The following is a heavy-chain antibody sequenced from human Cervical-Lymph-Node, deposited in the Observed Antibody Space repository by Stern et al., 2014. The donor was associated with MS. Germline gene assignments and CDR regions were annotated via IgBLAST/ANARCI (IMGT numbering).Heavy chain of an antibody. Sequence: QLQLQESGPGLVKPSETLSLTCSISGGSVSSNRYYWGWIRQPPGKGLEGIGIIYYSGATFYNPSLKSRVSLSMDKSKNPFSLSLSSVTAADTAVYYCGRAGLDDTFDVWGQGTMVTVSS. D-gene: IGHD3/OR15-3a*01. J-gene: IGHJ3*01. CDR3: GRAGLDDTFDV. CDR1: GGSVSSNRYY. CDR2: IYYSGAT. V-gene: IGHV4-39*01.